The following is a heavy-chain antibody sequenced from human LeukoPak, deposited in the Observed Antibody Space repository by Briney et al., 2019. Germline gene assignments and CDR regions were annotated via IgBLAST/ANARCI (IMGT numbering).Heavy chain of an antibody. CDR2: TNPSGGST. V-gene: IGHV1-46*01. CDR1: GYTFTSYY. Sequence: ASVEVSCMASGYTFTSYYMHWVRQAPGQGLEWMGITNPSGGSTSYAQKFQGRATMTRDTSTSTVYMELPSLTSEHTAVYYCARGPKLGTAYFDYWGQGTLVTVPS. D-gene: IGHD7-27*01. CDR3: ARGPKLGTAYFDY. J-gene: IGHJ4*02.